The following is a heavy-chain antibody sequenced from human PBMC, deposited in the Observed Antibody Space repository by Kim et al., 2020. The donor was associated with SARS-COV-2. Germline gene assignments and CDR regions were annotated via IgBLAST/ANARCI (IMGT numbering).Heavy chain of an antibody. CDR2: IYPGDSDI. D-gene: IGHD2-2*01. V-gene: IGHV5-51*01. J-gene: IGHJ4*02. CDR3: ARHEDGCSSRSCYLVS. CDR1: GYSFTNYW. Sequence: GESLKISCQGSGYSFTNYWVAWVRQTPGKGLEWMGIIYPGDSDIRYHPSFQGQVTISADKSINTAFLQWSSLKASETAMYFCARHEDGCSSRSCYLVSWGQGTLVTVSS.